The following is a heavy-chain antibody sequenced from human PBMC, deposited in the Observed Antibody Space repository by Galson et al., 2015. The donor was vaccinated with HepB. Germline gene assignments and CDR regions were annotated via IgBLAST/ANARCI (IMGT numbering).Heavy chain of an antibody. J-gene: IGHJ3*02. V-gene: IGHV1-69*13. CDR1: GGTFSSYA. CDR3: ACGGDCYYTFDNAFDI. Sequence: SVKVSCKASGGTFSSYAISWVRQAPGQGLEWMGGIIPIFGTANYAQKFQGRVTITADESTSTAYMGLSSLRSEDTAVYYCACGGDCYYTFDNAFDIWGQGTMVTVSS. D-gene: IGHD2-21*01. CDR2: IIPIFGTA.